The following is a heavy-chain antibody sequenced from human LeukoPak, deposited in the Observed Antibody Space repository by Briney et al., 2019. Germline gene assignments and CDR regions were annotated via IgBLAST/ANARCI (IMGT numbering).Heavy chain of an antibody. CDR2: INPSGGST. D-gene: IGHD2-21*02. V-gene: IGHV1-46*01. Sequence: ASVKVSCKASGYTFTIYYMHWVRQAPGQGLEWMGIINPSGGSTSYAQKFQGRVTMTRDTSTSTVYMELSRLRSEDTAFYYCARDRVVVVTNRDHAFDIWDQGTMVTVSS. CDR1: GYTFTIYY. CDR3: ARDRVVVVTNRDHAFDI. J-gene: IGHJ3*02.